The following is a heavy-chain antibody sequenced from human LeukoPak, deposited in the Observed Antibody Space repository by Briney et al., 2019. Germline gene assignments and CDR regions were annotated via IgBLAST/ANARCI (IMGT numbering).Heavy chain of an antibody. Sequence: SETLSLTCTVSGGFISSYYWSWIRQPPGKGLERIGYIYYSGSTNYNPSLKSRVTISVDTSKNQFSLKLSSVTAADTAVYYCARDEACWYFDLWGRVTLVT. J-gene: IGHJ2*01. CDR3: ARDEACWYFDL. CDR2: IYYSGST. V-gene: IGHV4-59*01. CDR1: GGFISSYY.